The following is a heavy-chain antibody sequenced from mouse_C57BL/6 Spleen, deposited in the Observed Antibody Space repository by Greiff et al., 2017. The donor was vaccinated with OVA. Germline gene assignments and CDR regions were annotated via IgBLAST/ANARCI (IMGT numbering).Heavy chain of an antibody. D-gene: IGHD1-1*01. J-gene: IGHJ2*01. V-gene: IGHV3-6*01. CDR1: GYSITSGYY. CDR2: ISYDGSN. CDR3: ARALYYYRYYFDD. Sequence: EESGPGPVKPSQSLSLTCSVTGYSITSGYYWNWIRQSPGNKLEWMGYISYDGSNNYNPSLKNRISISRDTSKNQFYLKLKSVTTEDTATYYCARALYYYRYYFDDWGQSTTLTVSS.